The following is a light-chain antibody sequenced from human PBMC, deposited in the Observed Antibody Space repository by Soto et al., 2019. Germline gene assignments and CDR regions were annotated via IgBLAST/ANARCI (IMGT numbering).Light chain of an antibody. Sequence: QSALTQPPSASGSPGQSVTISCTGTSSDVGGYNYVSWYQQHPGRAPKLMIYEDSKLPSGVPDRLSGSKSGNTAPLTVSGRQSEDEAEYYCSSYAGSNNQVFGTGTKRTVL. CDR2: EDS. J-gene: IGLJ1*01. CDR3: SSYAGSNNQV. CDR1: SSDVGGYNY. V-gene: IGLV2-8*01.